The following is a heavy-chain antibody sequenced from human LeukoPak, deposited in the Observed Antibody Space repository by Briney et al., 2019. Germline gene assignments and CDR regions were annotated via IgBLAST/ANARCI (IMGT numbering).Heavy chain of an antibody. J-gene: IGHJ6*03. CDR2: ISPYTTKT. D-gene: IGHD1-26*01. CDR1: GGTFSSYA. CDR3: AREGGVGPTAPPDYYSYQMDV. V-gene: IGHV1-18*01. Sequence: EASVKVSCKASGGTFSSYAISWVRQAPGQGLEWMGWISPYTTKTNYAQSLQGRVTMTTDTSTSTAYMELRSLRSDDTAVYYCAREGGVGPTAPPDYYSYQMDVWGKGTTVTVSS.